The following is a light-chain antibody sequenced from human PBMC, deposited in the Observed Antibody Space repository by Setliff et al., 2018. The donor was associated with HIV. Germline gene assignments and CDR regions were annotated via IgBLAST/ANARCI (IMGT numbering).Light chain of an antibody. J-gene: IGLJ1*01. CDR2: EVS. Sequence: QSVLTQHASVSGSPGQSITISCTGTSSDVGGYNYVSWYQQHPGKAPKLMIYEVSNRPSGVSNRFSGSKSGNTASLTISGLQAEDVADYYCSSYTSTINPYFSGTGTKVTV. CDR3: SSYTSTINPYF. CDR1: SSDVGGYNY. V-gene: IGLV2-14*01.